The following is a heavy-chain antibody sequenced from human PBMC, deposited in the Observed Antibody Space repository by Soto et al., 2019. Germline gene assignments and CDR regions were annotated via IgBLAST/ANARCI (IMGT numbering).Heavy chain of an antibody. D-gene: IGHD5-18*01. V-gene: IGHV1-69*01. CDR1: GGTFSSYA. CDR2: IIPIFGTA. CDR3: AIRPYLSEGYGFGNDY. Sequence: QVQLVQSGAEVKKPGSSGKVSCKASGGTFSSYAISWVRQAPGQGIEWMGWIIPIFGTANYAQKFQGRFTITADESTSTAYMELSSLRSEDTDVYYCAIRPYLSEGYGFGNDYCGQGTLVPISS. J-gene: IGHJ4*02.